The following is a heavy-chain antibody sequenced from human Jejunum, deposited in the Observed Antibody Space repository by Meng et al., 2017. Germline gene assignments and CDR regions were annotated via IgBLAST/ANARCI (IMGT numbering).Heavy chain of an antibody. CDR2: ILDSGET. Sequence: GGSLRLSCAASGFTFSTNAMSWVRQPPGKGLEWVSSILDSGETRYADSVKGRFTISRDNSKNTVHLQMNSLRAEDTAVYYCAKDLHYFSAMAVWGQGTTVTVSS. D-gene: IGHD3-16*01. CDR3: AKDLHYFSAMAV. CDR1: GFTFSTNA. J-gene: IGHJ6*02. V-gene: IGHV3-23*01.